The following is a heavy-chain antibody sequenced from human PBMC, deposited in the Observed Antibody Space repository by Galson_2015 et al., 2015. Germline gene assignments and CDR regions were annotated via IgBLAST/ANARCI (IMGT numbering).Heavy chain of an antibody. D-gene: IGHD5-24*01. CDR3: ARRGDGYSLEFDS. CDR2: IYPSDSDT. Sequence: QSGAEVKKPGESLKISCKGSGYSFTNSWIGWVRQMPGKGLEWMGIIYPSDSDTGYSPSFQGQVTISADKSISTAYLQWSSLKASDTAMYYCARRGDGYSLEFDSWGQGALVTVSS. J-gene: IGHJ4*02. V-gene: IGHV5-51*01. CDR1: GYSFTNSW.